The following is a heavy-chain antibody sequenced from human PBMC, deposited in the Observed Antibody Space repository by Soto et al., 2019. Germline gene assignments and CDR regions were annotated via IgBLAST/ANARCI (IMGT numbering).Heavy chain of an antibody. D-gene: IGHD6-6*01. CDR2: IIPIFGTA. CDR1: GGTFSSYA. J-gene: IGHJ4*02. Sequence: VASVKVSCKASGGTFSSYAISWVRQAPGQGLEWMGGIIPIFGTANYAQKFQGRVTITADESTSTAYIELSSLRSEDTAVYYCARASSSFQQDYFAYWGQGTLVTVSS. V-gene: IGHV1-69*13. CDR3: ARASSSFQQDYFAY.